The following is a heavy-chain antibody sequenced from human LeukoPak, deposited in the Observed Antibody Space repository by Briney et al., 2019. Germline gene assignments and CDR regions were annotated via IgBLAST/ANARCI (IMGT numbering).Heavy chain of an antibody. CDR1: GGSIRNYY. CDR3: ARLQNWGSGLDY. J-gene: IGHJ4*02. CDR2: IYSSGST. D-gene: IGHD7-27*01. V-gene: IGHV4-59*08. Sequence: SETLSLTCTVSGGSIRNYYWSWIRQPPGKGLEWIGYIYSSGSTSYNPSLKSRVTISVDTSKNQFSLKLTSVTATDTAVYYCARLQNWGSGLDYWGQGTLVTVSS.